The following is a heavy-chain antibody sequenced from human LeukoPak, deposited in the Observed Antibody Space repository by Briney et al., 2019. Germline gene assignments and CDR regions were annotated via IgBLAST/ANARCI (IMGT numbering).Heavy chain of an antibody. D-gene: IGHD3-10*01. CDR2: ISSSGTAI. CDR1: GFTFSTSE. V-gene: IGHV3-48*03. Sequence: GGSLRLSCAASGFTFSTSEMNWARQAPGKGLEWVSYISSSGTAISYADAVKGRFTISRDNSKNTLYLQMNSLRAEDTAVYYCANGYYYGSGSYYKEAFDIWGQGTMVTVSS. J-gene: IGHJ3*02. CDR3: ANGYYYGSGSYYKEAFDI.